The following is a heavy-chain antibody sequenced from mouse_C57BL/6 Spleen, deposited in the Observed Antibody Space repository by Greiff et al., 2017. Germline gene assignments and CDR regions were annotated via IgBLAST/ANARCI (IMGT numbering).Heavy chain of an antibody. J-gene: IGHJ2*01. CDR3: TSIYYGNPFDY. D-gene: IGHD2-1*01. CDR1: GFTFSDAW. CDR2: IRNKANNHAT. V-gene: IGHV6-6*01. Sequence: EVMLVESGGGLVQPGGSMKLSCAASGFTFSDAWMDWVRQSPEKGLEWVAEIRNKANNHATYYAESVKGRFTISRDDSKSSFYLQMNSLRAEDTAIYYCTSIYYGNPFDYWGQGTTLTVSS.